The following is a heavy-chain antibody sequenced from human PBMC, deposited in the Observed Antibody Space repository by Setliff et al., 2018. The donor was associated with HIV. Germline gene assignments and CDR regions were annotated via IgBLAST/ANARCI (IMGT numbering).Heavy chain of an antibody. J-gene: IGHJ6*02. V-gene: IGHV4-4*02. CDR3: ARKKAALYYGLDV. CDR2: ISHIGST. CDR1: GGSISSGNW. D-gene: IGHD2-15*01. Sequence: SETLSLTCAVSGGSISSGNWWSWVRQPPGKGLEWIGEISHIGSTNYNPSLKSRVTISVDRSKNQFSLKLRSMTAADTAVYYCARKKAALYYGLDVWGQGTPVTVSS.